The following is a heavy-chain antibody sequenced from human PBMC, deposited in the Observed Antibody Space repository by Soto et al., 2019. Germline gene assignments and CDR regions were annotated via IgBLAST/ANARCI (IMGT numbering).Heavy chain of an antibody. CDR1: GFDFSSYS. D-gene: IGHD3-3*01. CDR3: VRDFGWYFRSGYMDV. CDR2: INEDSSYI. J-gene: IGHJ6*03. Sequence: EVQLVESGGGLVKPGGSLRLSCAASGFDFSSYSMNWVRQAPGKGLEWVSSINEDSSYIYYAHSLRGRFTISRDNAKEALYGQMDGVRAEDTAVYYCVRDFGWYFRSGYMDVWGDGATVTVSS. V-gene: IGHV3-21*02.